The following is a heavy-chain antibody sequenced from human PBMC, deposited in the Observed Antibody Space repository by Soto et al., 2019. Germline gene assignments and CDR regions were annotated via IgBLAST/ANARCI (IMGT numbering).Heavy chain of an antibody. CDR1: GFTFSSYA. CDR3: ARIRPHSDAFDI. D-gene: IGHD3-3*02. Sequence: VQLVESGGGVVQPGRSLRLSCAASGFTFSSYAMHWVRQAPGKGLEWVAVISYDGSNKYYADSVKGRFTISRDNSKNTLYLQMNSLRAEDTAVYYCARIRPHSDAFDIWGQGTMVTVSS. V-gene: IGHV3-30-3*01. CDR2: ISYDGSNK. J-gene: IGHJ3*02.